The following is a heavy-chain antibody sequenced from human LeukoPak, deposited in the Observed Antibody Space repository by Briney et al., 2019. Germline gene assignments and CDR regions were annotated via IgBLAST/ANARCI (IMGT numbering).Heavy chain of an antibody. CDR2: IYSHGSS. J-gene: IGHJ4*02. D-gene: IGHD3-3*01. V-gene: IGHV4-31*03. CDR3: ARDHDRSGYFDY. CDR1: GDSIASKSYY. Sequence: SETLSLTCNVSGDSIASKSYYWTWIRQRPGEGLEWIGYIYSHGSSYYNPSLKSRLDLSLDSSKNQFSLNLRSVTAADSAVYFCARDHDRSGYFDYWGQGVLVTVTS.